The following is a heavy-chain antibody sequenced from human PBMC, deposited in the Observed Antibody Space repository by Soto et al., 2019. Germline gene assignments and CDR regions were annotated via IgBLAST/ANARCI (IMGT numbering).Heavy chain of an antibody. V-gene: IGHV3-73*01. CDR2: IRSKANNDAT. J-gene: IGHJ5*02. D-gene: IGHD3-10*02. CDR3: SRQMFSPDNH. Sequence: EVQLVESGGGLVQPGGSLRLSCAASGFTFSGSAIHWVRQASGKGLEWLGLIRSKANNDATAYGASVKGRFTISRDDSKNTAYLQMNSLKTEDTAIYYCSRQMFSPDNHWGQGTLVTVSS. CDR1: GFTFSGSA.